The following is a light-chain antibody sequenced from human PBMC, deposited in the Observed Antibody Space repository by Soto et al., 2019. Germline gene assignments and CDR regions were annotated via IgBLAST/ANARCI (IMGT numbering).Light chain of an antibody. CDR1: SSDIGTYDL. Sequence: QSALTQPASVSGSPGQSVTISCSGSSSDIGTYDLVSWYQQHPGKAPKVLIYEVTKRPSGLSDRFSGSKSGNTASLTISGLQAEDEATYFCCSYAGSRTLFGGGTKLTVL. J-gene: IGLJ2*01. CDR2: EVT. V-gene: IGLV2-23*02. CDR3: CSYAGSRTL.